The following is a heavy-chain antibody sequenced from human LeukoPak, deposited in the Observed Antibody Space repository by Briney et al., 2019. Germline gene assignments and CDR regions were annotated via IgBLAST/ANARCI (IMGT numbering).Heavy chain of an antibody. D-gene: IGHD6-19*01. V-gene: IGHV3-13*01. CDR2: IGTGGDT. CDR1: GFTFSAHD. J-gene: IGHJ6*02. Sequence: GGSLRLSCEASGFTFSAHDMHWVRQRTGECLEWVSAIGTGGDTYYLDSVKGRFTISRENTRDSLFLQMNSLRAGDTAVYYCTRGPRYRSAGYPNYGMDVWGQGTTVTVSS. CDR3: TRGPRYRSAGYPNYGMDV.